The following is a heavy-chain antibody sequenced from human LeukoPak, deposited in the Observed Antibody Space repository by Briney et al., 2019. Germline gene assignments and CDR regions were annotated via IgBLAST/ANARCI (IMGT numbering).Heavy chain of an antibody. D-gene: IGHD6-19*01. CDR3: ARDLGALEVGAVAGGGDY. J-gene: IGHJ4*02. V-gene: IGHV1-46*01. Sequence: GASVKVSCKASGYTFTSYYMHWVRQAPGQGLEWMGIINPSGGSTSYAQKFQGRVTMTRDTSTSTVYMELSSLRSEDTAVYYCARDLGALEVGAVAGGGDYWGQGTLVTVSS. CDR2: INPSGGST. CDR1: GYTFTSYY.